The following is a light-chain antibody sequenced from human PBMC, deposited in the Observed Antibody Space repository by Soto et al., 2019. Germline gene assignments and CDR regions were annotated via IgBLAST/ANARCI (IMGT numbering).Light chain of an antibody. Sequence: DIVMTQSPDSLAVSLGERATINCKSSQSVLYSSNNKNYLACYQQKLGQAPRLLIYDASNRATGIPARFSGSGSGTDFTLTISSLQPEDFAVYYCLQDYNLPITFGQGTRLE. CDR2: DAS. CDR3: LQDYNLPIT. V-gene: IGKV4-1*01. J-gene: IGKJ5*01. CDR1: QSVLYSSNNKNY.